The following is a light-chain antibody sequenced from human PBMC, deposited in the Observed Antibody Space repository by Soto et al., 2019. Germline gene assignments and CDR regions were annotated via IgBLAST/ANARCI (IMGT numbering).Light chain of an antibody. CDR3: NSFRTRHLYV. CDR2: EVT. V-gene: IGLV2-14*03. J-gene: IGLJ1*01. Sequence: QSVLAQPASVSGSPGQAITISCTGTSSDIAIYNAVSWYQQYPGKAPKLIIYEVTHRPSGISDRFSASKSDNTASLTISGLQAEDEADYYCNSFRTRHLYVFGSGTKVTVL. CDR1: SSDIAIYNA.